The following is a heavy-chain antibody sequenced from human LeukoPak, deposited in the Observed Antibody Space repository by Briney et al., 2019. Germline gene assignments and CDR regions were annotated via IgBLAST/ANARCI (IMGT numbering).Heavy chain of an antibody. V-gene: IGHV1-2*02. CDR1: GYTFTGYY. CDR2: INPNSGGT. D-gene: IGHD5-18*01. Sequence: GASVKVSCKASGYTFTGYYMHWVRQAPGQGLEWMGWINPNSGGTNYAQKFQGRVTMTRDTSISTAYVELSRLRSDDTAVYYCARGTGEGYTYGRYYFDYWGQGALVTVSS. J-gene: IGHJ4*02. CDR3: ARGTGEGYTYGRYYFDY.